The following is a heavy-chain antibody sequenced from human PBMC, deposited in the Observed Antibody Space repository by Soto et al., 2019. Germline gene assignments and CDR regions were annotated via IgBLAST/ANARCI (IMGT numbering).Heavy chain of an antibody. CDR2: IYNSGST. CDR3: ARDPAP. CDR1: GGSISSGGYY. Sequence: QVQLQESGPGLVKASQTLSLTCTVSGGSISSGGYYWSWIRQHPGKGLEWIDYIYNSGSTYYNPSLKRRVTISADTSKNKFPLKLSSVTAADTAVYYCARDPAPWGQGTLVTVSS. V-gene: IGHV4-31*03. J-gene: IGHJ5*02.